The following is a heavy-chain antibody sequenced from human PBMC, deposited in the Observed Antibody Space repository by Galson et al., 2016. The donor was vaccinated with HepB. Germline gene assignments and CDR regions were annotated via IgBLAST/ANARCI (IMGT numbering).Heavy chain of an antibody. CDR2: IRTRPYGATT. Sequence: SLRLSCAASGFTFGDYAMSWVRQAPGKGLEWVGFIRTRPYGATTQYAASVKGRFTISRDDSKSIAYLQMHSLKTEDTAVYYCARVCLYGDYYYYGMDVWGQGTTVTVSS. CDR1: GFTFGDYA. J-gene: IGHJ6*02. V-gene: IGHV3-49*04. CDR3: ARVCLYGDYYYYGMDV. D-gene: IGHD2/OR15-2a*01.